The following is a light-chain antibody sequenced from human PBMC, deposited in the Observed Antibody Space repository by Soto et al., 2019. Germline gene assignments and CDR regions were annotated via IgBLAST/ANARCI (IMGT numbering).Light chain of an antibody. V-gene: IGKV3-20*01. CDR3: QQYGSSPT. CDR2: GAS. J-gene: IGKJ1*01. CDR1: QSVSSSY. Sequence: EIVLMQSPGTLSLSPGERATLSCMAIQSVSSSYLAWYQQKPGQAPRLLIYGASSRATGIPDRLSGSGSGTDFTLTISRLEPEDFAVYYCQQYGSSPTFGQGTKVDIK.